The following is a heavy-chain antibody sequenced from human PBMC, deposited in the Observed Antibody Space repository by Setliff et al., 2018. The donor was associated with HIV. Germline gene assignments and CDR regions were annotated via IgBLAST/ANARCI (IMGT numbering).Heavy chain of an antibody. CDR2: IYTSGST. V-gene: IGHV4-61*09. D-gene: IGHD3-3*01. J-gene: IGHJ6*02. Sequence: PSETLSLTCTVSGGSISSGSYYWSWIRQPAGKGLEWIGHIYTSGSTNYNPSLKSRVTISVDTSKNQFSLKLSSVTAADTAVYYCARAIFGVVIMNGMDVWGQGTTVTSP. CDR1: GGSISSGSYY. CDR3: ARAIFGVVIMNGMDV.